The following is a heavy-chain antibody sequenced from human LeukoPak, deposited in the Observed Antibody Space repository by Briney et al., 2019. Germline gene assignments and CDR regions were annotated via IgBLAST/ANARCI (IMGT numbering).Heavy chain of an antibody. CDR2: IIPIFGTA. V-gene: IGHV1-69*13. Sequence: ASVTVSCKASGGTFSSYAISWVRQAPGQGLEWMGGIIPIFGTANYAQKFQGRVTITADESTSTAYMELSSLGSEDTAVYYCASETERGPGYFDYWGQGTLVTVSS. D-gene: IGHD1-1*01. J-gene: IGHJ4*02. CDR3: ASETERGPGYFDY. CDR1: GGTFSSYA.